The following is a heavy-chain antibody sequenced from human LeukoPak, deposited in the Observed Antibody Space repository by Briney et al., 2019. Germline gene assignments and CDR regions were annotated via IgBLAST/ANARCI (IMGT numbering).Heavy chain of an antibody. D-gene: IGHD6-13*01. J-gene: IGHJ4*02. Sequence: GGSLRLSCAASGFTVSSNYMSWVRQAPGKGLEWVSVIYGGGTTYYADSVKGRFTTSRDNSKNTLYLQMNSLRADDTAVYYCARVSGYSGTWYVDYWGQGTLVTVSS. V-gene: IGHV3-53*01. CDR3: ARVSGYSGTWYVDY. CDR2: IYGGGTT. CDR1: GFTVSSNY.